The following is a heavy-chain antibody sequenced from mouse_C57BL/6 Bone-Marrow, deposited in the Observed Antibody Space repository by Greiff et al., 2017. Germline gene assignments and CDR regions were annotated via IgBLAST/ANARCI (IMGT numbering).Heavy chain of an antibody. Sequence: VQLKESGAELVRPGASVKLSCTASGFNIKDDYIHWVKQRPEQGLEWIGWIDPEIGDTAYASKFQGKATITSDTSSNTAYLQLSSLTSEDTAVYYCSSLEGNYVDFWGQGTPLTGAS. CDR2: IDPEIGDT. V-gene: IGHV14-4*01. CDR1: GFNIKDDY. CDR3: SSLEGNYVDF. J-gene: IGHJ2*01.